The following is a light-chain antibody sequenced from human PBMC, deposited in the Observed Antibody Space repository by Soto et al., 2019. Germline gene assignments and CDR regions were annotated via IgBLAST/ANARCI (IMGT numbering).Light chain of an antibody. CDR2: SNN. J-gene: IGLJ2*01. CDR3: AAWDDSLMGV. CDR1: SSNIGSNT. V-gene: IGLV1-44*01. Sequence: QSVLTQPRSASGTPGQRVTISCSGSSSNIGSNTVNWYQQLPGTAPKLLIYSNNQRPSGVPDRFSGTKSGTSASLAISGLQSEYEADYYCAAWDDSLMGVFGGGTQLTVL.